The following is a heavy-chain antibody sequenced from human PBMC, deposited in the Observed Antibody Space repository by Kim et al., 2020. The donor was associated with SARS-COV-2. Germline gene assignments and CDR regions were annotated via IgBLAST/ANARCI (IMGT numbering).Heavy chain of an antibody. V-gene: IGHV3-23*01. J-gene: IGHJ3*01. D-gene: IGHD2-2*02. CDR2: ISGSGNST. CDR3: AQGPYCTGNTCYTVGAF. CDR1: GFIFSSYA. Sequence: GGSLRLSCAASGFIFSSYAMSWVRQAPGKGLERVSAISGSGNSTSYAVSVKGRLDTSRDNSKNTLYLQMNSLRAEDTAVYYCAQGPYCTGNTCYTVGAF.